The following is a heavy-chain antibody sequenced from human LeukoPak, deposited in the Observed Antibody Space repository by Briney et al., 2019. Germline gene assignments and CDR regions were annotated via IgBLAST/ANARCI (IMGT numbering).Heavy chain of an antibody. V-gene: IGHV3-30*18. J-gene: IGHJ4*02. CDR1: GFTSSSYG. Sequence: GRSLRLSCAASGFTSSSYGMHWVRQAPGKGLEWVAVISHDGSNKYYADSVKGRFTISRDNSKNTLYLQMNSLRAEDTAVYYCAKDELFGSGSYYTPDYWGQGTLVTVSS. CDR3: AKDELFGSGSYYTPDY. D-gene: IGHD3-10*01. CDR2: ISHDGSNK.